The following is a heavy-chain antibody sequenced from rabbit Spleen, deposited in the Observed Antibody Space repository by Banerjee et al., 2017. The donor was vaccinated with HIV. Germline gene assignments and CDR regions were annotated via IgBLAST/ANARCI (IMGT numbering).Heavy chain of an antibody. V-gene: IGHV1S45*01. CDR3: ARDLVGVIGWNFYL. D-gene: IGHD1-1*01. J-gene: IGHJ4*01. CDR1: GFSFSDRDV. Sequence: QEQLVESGGGLVQPEGSLTLTCKASGFSFSDRDVMCWVRQAPGKGLEWIACINVATGKPVYATWAKGRFTISRTSSTTVTLRMTSLTAADTATYFCARDLVGVIGWNFYLWGQGTLVTVS. CDR2: INVATGKP.